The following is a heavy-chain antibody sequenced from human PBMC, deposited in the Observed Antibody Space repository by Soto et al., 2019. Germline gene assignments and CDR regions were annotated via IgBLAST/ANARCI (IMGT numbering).Heavy chain of an antibody. V-gene: IGHV3-11*05. Sequence: QVQLVESGGGLVKPGGSLRLSCAASGFTFTDYYMSWIRQAPGKGLEWVSYISSSGDYANYADSVKGRFTISRDNTKNSRYLQMNSLRAEDTAMYYWARDRGAVAGQYFDYWGQGTLVTVSS. CDR2: ISSSGDYA. D-gene: IGHD6-19*01. J-gene: IGHJ4*02. CDR1: GFTFTDYY. CDR3: ARDRGAVAGQYFDY.